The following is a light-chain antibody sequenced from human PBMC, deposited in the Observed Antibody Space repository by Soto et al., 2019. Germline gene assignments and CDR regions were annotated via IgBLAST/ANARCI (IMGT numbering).Light chain of an antibody. V-gene: IGKV2-30*02. CDR3: MQGRHWPYT. CDR2: HVS. J-gene: IGKJ3*01. Sequence: DVVVTQSPLSLPVTLGQPASISCRSSQSLIHSDGNTYLHWFQQRPGQSTRRLIYHVSIRDSGVPDRFSGSGSGTDFTLEISRVEAEDVGVYYCMQGRHWPYTFGPGTTVDIK. CDR1: QSLIHSDGNTY.